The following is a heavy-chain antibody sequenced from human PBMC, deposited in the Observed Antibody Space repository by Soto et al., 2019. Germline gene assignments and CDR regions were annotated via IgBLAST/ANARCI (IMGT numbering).Heavy chain of an antibody. CDR2: ISGSGGST. CDR1: GFTFSSYA. J-gene: IGHJ4*02. CDR3: AKGKYGIAAAVTYYFDY. Sequence: EVQLLESGGGLVQPGGSLRLSCAASGFTFSSYAMSWVRQAPGKGLEWVSAISGSGGSTYYADSVKGRFTISRDNSKNTLYLQMNSLRAEDTAVYYCAKGKYGIAAAVTYYFDYWGQGTLVTVSS. D-gene: IGHD6-13*01. V-gene: IGHV3-23*01.